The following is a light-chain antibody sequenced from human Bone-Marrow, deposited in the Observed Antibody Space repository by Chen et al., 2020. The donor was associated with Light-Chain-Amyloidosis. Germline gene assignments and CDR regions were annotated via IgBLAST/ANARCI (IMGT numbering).Light chain of an antibody. Sequence: QTVVTQEPSFSVSPGGTVTLTCGLSSGSVPTYYYPAWYQQTPGQAPRTLIYSTSTRSSGVPDRFSGSILGNKAALTITGAQADDESVYYCVLYVGSGIWVFGGGTKLTVL. J-gene: IGLJ3*02. CDR2: STS. CDR1: SGSVPTYYY. CDR3: VLYVGSGIWV. V-gene: IGLV8-61*01.